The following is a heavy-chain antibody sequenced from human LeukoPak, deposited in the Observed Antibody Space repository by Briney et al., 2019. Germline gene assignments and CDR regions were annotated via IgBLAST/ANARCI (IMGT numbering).Heavy chain of an antibody. V-gene: IGHV3-74*01. J-gene: IGHJ4*02. Sequence: GGSLRLSCVASGFTFRTYWMHWVRQVPGKGPVWLSRINPDGSSTTYADSVKGRFTISRDNAKNTLYLHMNRLRAEDTAVYYCAKDPNRYDSSIYYCAYWGQGTLVTVSS. CDR1: GFTFRTYW. CDR2: INPDGSST. D-gene: IGHD3-22*01. CDR3: AKDPNRYDSSIYYCAY.